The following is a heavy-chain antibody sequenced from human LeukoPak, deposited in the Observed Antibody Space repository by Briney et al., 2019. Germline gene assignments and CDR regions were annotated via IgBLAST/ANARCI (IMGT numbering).Heavy chain of an antibody. D-gene: IGHD3-3*01. V-gene: IGHV3-30*18. J-gene: IGHJ4*02. Sequence: GGSLRLSCAASGFTFSSYGMHWVRQAPGKGLEWVAVISYDGSNKYYADSVKGRFTISRDNSKNTLYLQMNSLRAEDTAVYYCAKEGHYDFWSGYYGHYFDYWGQGTLVTVSS. CDR2: ISYDGSNK. CDR3: AKEGHYDFWSGYYGHYFDY. CDR1: GFTFSSYG.